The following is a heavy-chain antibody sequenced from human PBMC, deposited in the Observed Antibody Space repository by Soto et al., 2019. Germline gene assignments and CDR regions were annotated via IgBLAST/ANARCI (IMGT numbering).Heavy chain of an antibody. CDR3: IHSRCGGDCLPSYSPQYYNALAV. Sequence: QITLKESGPTLVKPTETLTLTCTFSGFSLSTGGLGVGWIRQPPGKALEWLALIYWDDDKRYSPSLKSRLSITKDTSNNPVVLTMTNMDPVDTATYYRIHSRCGGDCLPSYSPQYYNALAVWGQGTTVTVSS. V-gene: IGHV2-5*02. J-gene: IGHJ6*02. CDR2: IYWDDDK. D-gene: IGHD2-21*02. CDR1: GFSLSTGGLG.